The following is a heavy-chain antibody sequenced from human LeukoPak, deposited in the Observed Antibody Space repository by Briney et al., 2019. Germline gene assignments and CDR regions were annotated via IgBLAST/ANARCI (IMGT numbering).Heavy chain of an antibody. J-gene: IGHJ4*02. V-gene: IGHV3-30*04. Sequence: GGSLRLSCAASGFTFSSYAMHWVRQAPGKGLEWVAVISYDGSNKYYADSVKGRFTISRDNSKNTLYLQMNSLRAEDTAVYYCARKHSQWLVRRGFDYWGQGTLVTVSS. D-gene: IGHD6-19*01. CDR3: ARKHSQWLVRRGFDY. CDR2: ISYDGSNK. CDR1: GFTFSSYA.